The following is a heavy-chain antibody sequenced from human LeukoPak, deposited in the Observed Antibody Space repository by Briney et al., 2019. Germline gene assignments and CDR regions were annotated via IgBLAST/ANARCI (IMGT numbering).Heavy chain of an antibody. Sequence: PGGSLRLSCAAFGFTVSSNYMSWVRQAPGKGLEWVSVIFGGGGTYYGDSVRGRFTISRDNSKNTLYLQMNSLRAEDTAVYYCARALYYYDSSGPLDYWGQRTLVTVSS. J-gene: IGHJ4*02. CDR2: IFGGGGT. D-gene: IGHD3-22*01. CDR3: ARALYYYDSSGPLDY. V-gene: IGHV3-53*01. CDR1: GFTVSSNY.